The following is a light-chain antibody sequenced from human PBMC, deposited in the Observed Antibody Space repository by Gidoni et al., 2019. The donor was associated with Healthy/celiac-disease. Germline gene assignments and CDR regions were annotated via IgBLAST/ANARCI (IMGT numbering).Light chain of an antibody. Sequence: EIVLTQSPATLSLSPGERATLSCRASQSVSSSYLAWYQQKPGQAPRLLIYGASSRATGIPDRFSGSGSGTDFTLTISRLEPEDFLVYYCQQYGSSPPYTFGQGTKLEIK. J-gene: IGKJ2*01. CDR1: QSVSSSY. CDR2: GAS. CDR3: QQYGSSPPYT. V-gene: IGKV3-20*01.